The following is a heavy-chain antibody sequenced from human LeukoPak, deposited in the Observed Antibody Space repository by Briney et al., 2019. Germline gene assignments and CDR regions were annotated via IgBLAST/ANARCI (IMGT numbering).Heavy chain of an antibody. CDR2: ISSSSSYI. CDR3: AKDRFTFGKIYFDY. D-gene: IGHD3-16*01. Sequence: GGSLRLSCAASGFTFSSYSMNWVRQAPGKGLEWVSSISSSSSYIYYADSVKGRFTISRDNSKNTLYLQMNSLRAEDTAVYYCAKDRFTFGKIYFDYWGQGTLVTVSS. CDR1: GFTFSSYS. J-gene: IGHJ4*02. V-gene: IGHV3-21*01.